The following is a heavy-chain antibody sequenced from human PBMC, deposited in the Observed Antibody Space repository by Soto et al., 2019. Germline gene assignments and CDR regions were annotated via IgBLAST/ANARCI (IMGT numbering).Heavy chain of an antibody. CDR3: RPPPGMGNYYMDV. J-gene: IGHJ6*03. D-gene: IGHD6-13*01. Sequence: GGSLRLSCAASGFTFSSYAMSWVRQAPGKGLEWVSAISGSGGSTYYADSVKGRFTISRDNSKNTLYLQMNSLRAEDTAVYYCRPPPGMGNYYMDVWGKGTTVTVSS. CDR1: GFTFSSYA. CDR2: ISGSGGST. V-gene: IGHV3-23*01.